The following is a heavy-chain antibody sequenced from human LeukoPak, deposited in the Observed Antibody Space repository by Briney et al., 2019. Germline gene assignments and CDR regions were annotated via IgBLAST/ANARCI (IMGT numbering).Heavy chain of an antibody. CDR3: ARVSPPYYDFWSGYYRTYYFGVPDY. V-gene: IGHV3-7*03. CDR2: IKQEGSEK. Sequence: PGGSLRLSCAASGFTFSSYWMSWVRQAPGKGLEWVANIKQEGSEKYYVDSVKGRFTISRDNAKNSLYLQMNSLRAEDTAVYYCARVSPPYYDFWSGYYRTYYFGVPDYWAREPWSPSPQ. CDR1: GFTFSSYW. J-gene: IGHJ4*02. D-gene: IGHD3-3*01.